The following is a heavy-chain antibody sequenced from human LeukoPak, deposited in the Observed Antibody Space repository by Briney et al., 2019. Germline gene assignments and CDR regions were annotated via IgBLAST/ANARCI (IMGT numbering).Heavy chain of an antibody. CDR2: IYNSGST. J-gene: IGHJ4*02. V-gene: IGHV4-38-2*02. CDR1: GYSISSGYY. Sequence: SETLSLTCAVSGYSISSGYYWGWIRQPPGKGLEWIGSIYNSGSTFYNPSLKSRVTMSVDTSKNQFSLKVSSVAAADTAVYYCARDMAVTTFDHWGQGTLVTVSS. CDR3: ARDMAVTTFDH. D-gene: IGHD4-11*01.